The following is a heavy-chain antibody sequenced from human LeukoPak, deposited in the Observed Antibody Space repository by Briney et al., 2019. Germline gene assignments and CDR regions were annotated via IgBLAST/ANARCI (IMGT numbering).Heavy chain of an antibody. V-gene: IGHV4-39*07. CDR3: ARRPYSGSYYFDY. Sequence: PSETLSLTCTVSGGSISSYYWGWIRQPPGKGLEWIGSIYYSGSTYYNPSLKSRVTISVDTSKNQFSLKLSSVTAADTAVYYCARRPYSGSYYFDYWGQGTLVTVSS. CDR2: IYYSGST. J-gene: IGHJ4*02. CDR1: GGSISSYY. D-gene: IGHD3-10*01.